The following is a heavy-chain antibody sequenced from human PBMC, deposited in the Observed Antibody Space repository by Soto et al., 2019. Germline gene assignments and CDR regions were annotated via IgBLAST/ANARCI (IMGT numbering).Heavy chain of an antibody. V-gene: IGHV1-18*01. CDR1: GYMFTSYG. D-gene: IGHD1-1*01. CDR2: ISGYNGNT. J-gene: IGHJ6*03. CDR3: ARQRLTVYCHRDV. Sequence: QVQLVQSGAEVKKPGASVKVSCKASGYMFTSYGISWVRQAPGQGLEWMGWISGYNGNTNYAQKFQGRVTMTTDTSTSTDTPTSTAYMELRSPRSDDTPVYYCARQRLTVYCHRDVWGKGTMVTVSS.